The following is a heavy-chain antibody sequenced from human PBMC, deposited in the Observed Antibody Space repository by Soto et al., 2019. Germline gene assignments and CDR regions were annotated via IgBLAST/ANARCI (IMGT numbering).Heavy chain of an antibody. CDR3: WRVSGYGGVVDP. CDR2: IKEDGSDK. Sequence: EVYLVESGGGLVQPGGSLRLSCEASGFMFSNYWMNWVRQAPGKGLQWVANIKEDGSDKSYVDSVKGRFTISRDYAKKSLYLQMNSLRVEDPSVYYCWRVSGYGGVVDPWGQGTLVIVSS. CDR1: GFMFSNYW. J-gene: IGHJ5*02. D-gene: IGHD4-17*01. V-gene: IGHV3-7*03.